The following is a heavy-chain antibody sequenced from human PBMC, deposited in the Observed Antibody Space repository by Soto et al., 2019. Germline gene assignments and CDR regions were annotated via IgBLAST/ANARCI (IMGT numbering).Heavy chain of an antibody. CDR1: GGSISSYY. Sequence: PSETLSLTCTVSGGSISSYYWSWIRQPPGKGLEWIGYIYYGGSTNYNPSLKSRVTISVDTSKNQFSLKLSSVTAADTAVYYCARGYGRWLQFYFDYWGQGTLVTVSS. CDR3: ARGYGRWLQFYFDY. J-gene: IGHJ4*02. D-gene: IGHD5-12*01. CDR2: IYYGGST. V-gene: IGHV4-59*01.